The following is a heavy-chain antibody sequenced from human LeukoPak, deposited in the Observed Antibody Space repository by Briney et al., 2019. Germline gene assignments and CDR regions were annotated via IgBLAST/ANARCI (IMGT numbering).Heavy chain of an antibody. CDR2: INPNSGGT. Sequence: ASVKVSCTASGYTFTGYYMHWVRQAPGQGLEWMGWINPNSGGTNYAQKFQGRVTMTRDTSISTAYMELSRLRSDDTAVYYCARDLRSSGWYQLYYGMDVWGQGTTVTVSS. J-gene: IGHJ6*02. V-gene: IGHV1-2*02. CDR1: GYTFTGYY. CDR3: ARDLRSSGWYQLYYGMDV. D-gene: IGHD6-19*01.